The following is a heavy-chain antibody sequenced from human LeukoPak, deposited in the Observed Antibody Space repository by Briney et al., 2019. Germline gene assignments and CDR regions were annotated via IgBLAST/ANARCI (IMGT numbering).Heavy chain of an antibody. V-gene: IGHV3-21*01. Sequence: PGGSLRLSCAASGFTFSSYSMNWVRQAPGKGLEWVSSISSSSSYIYYADSVKGRFTISRDNAKNSLYLQMNSLRAEDTAVYYRANSRNVVVPAAKTMDVWGKGTTVTVSS. J-gene: IGHJ6*04. CDR2: ISSSSSYI. D-gene: IGHD2-2*01. CDR3: ANSRNVVVPAAKTMDV. CDR1: GFTFSSYS.